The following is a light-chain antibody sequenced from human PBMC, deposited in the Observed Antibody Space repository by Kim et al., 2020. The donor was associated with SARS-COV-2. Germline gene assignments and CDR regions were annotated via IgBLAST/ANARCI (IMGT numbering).Light chain of an antibody. CDR1: SSDVGGYNY. Sequence: QSALTQPASVSGSPGQSITISCTGTSSDVGGYNYVSWYQQHPDKAPKLMIYDVSKRPSGVSNRFSGSKSGNTASLTISGLQAEDEADYYCSSYTSSSTFEVFGGGTQLTVL. J-gene: IGLJ3*02. V-gene: IGLV2-14*01. CDR2: DVS. CDR3: SSYTSSSTFEV.